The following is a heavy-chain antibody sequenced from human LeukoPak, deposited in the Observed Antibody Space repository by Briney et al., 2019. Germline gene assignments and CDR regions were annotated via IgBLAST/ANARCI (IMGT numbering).Heavy chain of an antibody. CDR3: ARGLRITIFGVVDDYYYYMDV. J-gene: IGHJ6*03. V-gene: IGHV3-20*04. CDR1: GFTFDDYG. Sequence: PGGSLRLSCVASGFTFDDYGMSWVRQAPGKGLEWVSGINWNGGSTGYADSVKGRFTISRDNAKNSLYLQMNSLRAEDTALYYCARGLRITIFGVVDDYYYYMDVWGKGTTVTVSS. D-gene: IGHD3-3*01. CDR2: INWNGGST.